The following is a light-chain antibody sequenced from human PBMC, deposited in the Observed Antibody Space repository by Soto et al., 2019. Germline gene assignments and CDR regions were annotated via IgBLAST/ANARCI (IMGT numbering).Light chain of an antibody. CDR2: GAS. CDR1: QSVSSN. J-gene: IGKJ1*01. Sequence: EIVMTQSPATLSVSPGERATLSCRASQSVSSNLAWYQQKPGQAPRLLIYGASTRATGIPARFSGSGSGTEVTLTISSLQYEDFAVYYCQQYNNWPRTFGQGTKLEIK. V-gene: IGKV3-15*01. CDR3: QQYNNWPRT.